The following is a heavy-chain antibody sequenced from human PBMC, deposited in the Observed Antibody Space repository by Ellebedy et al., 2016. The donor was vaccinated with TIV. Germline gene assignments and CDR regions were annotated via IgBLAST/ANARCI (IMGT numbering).Heavy chain of an antibody. CDR3: ARDSPGWAVAVY. Sequence: PGGSLRLSCAASGFTFSSYSMNWVRQAPGKGLEWVSYIGSSISTIYYADSMKGRFTISRDNAKNSLYLQMNNLRAEDTAVYYCARDSPGWAVAVYWGQGALVTVSS. CDR1: GFTFSSYS. CDR2: IGSSISTI. J-gene: IGHJ4*02. V-gene: IGHV3-48*04. D-gene: IGHD6-19*01.